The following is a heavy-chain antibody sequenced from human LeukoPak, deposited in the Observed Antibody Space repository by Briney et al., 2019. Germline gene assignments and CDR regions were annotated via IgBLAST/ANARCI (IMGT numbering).Heavy chain of an antibody. D-gene: IGHD5-12*01. CDR2: IYYSGST. J-gene: IGHJ4*02. Sequence: SETLSLTCTVSGASISGNNYYWAWVRQSPEKGLEWIGYIYYSGSTNYNPSLKSRVTISVDTSKNQFSLKLSSVTAADTAVYYCARRRGDGYNVIFDYWGQGTLVTVSS. CDR1: GASISGNNYY. V-gene: IGHV4-61*05. CDR3: ARRRGDGYNVIFDY.